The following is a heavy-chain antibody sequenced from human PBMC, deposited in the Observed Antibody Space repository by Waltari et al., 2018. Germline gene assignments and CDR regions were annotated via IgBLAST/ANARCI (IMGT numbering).Heavy chain of an antibody. CDR1: GYSISSGYY. CDR3: ARLVDYFDL. J-gene: IGHJ2*01. Sequence: QVQLQESGPGLVKPSETLSLTCAVSGYSISSGYYWGWIRQPPGKGLEWIGSIYHSGSTSYTPSLKSRVTISVDTSKTQFSLKLSSVTAADTALYYCARLVDYFDLWGRGTLVTVSS. CDR2: IYHSGST. V-gene: IGHV4-38-2*01. D-gene: IGHD3-9*01.